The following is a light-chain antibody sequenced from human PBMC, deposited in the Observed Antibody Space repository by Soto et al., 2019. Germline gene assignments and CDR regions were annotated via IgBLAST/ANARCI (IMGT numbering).Light chain of an antibody. V-gene: IGLV2-8*01. CDR3: SSHAGGQNVV. J-gene: IGLJ2*01. CDR1: NSDVGGYNY. CDR2: DVN. Sequence: QSALTQPPSASGSPGQSVTISCTGTNSDVGGYNYVSWYQQHPGKAPKVMIYDVNKRPSGVPDRFSGSKSGNTASLTVSGLQAEDEGDYYCSSHAGGQNVVFGGGTKLTVL.